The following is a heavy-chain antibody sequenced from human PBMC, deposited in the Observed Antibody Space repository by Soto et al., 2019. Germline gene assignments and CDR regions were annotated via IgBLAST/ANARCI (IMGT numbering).Heavy chain of an antibody. J-gene: IGHJ6*02. D-gene: IGHD4-17*01. CDR2: IWYDGSNK. Sequence: QVQLVESGGGVVQPGRSLRLSCAASGFTFSSYGMHWVRQAPGKGLEWVAVIWYDGSNKYYADSVKGRFTISRDNSKNKLYLQMTSLRAEDTAVYYCARGDYGDYVVFYYGMGVWGQGTTVTVSS. CDR1: GFTFSSYG. V-gene: IGHV3-33*01. CDR3: ARGDYGDYVVFYYGMGV.